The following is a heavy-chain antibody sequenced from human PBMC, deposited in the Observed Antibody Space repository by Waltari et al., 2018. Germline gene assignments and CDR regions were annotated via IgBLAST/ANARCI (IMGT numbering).Heavy chain of an antibody. CDR3: ARDSSNWSSYYYYYMDV. Sequence: QVQLVQSGAEVKKPGASVKVSCKASGYPLTSYYMHWVRQAPGQGLECMGRINPKIVDTNDALKFQDRGTMTRDTSVNTAYMVVGRLTSDDTAVYFCARDSSNWSSYYYYYMDVWGKGTTVTVSS. J-gene: IGHJ6*03. CDR1: GYPLTSYY. V-gene: IGHV1-2*06. D-gene: IGHD6-13*01. CDR2: INPKIVDT.